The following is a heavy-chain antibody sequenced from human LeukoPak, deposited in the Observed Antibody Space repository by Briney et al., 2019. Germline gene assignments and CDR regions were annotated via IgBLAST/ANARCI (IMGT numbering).Heavy chain of an antibody. V-gene: IGHV1-18*01. J-gene: IGHJ4*02. CDR2: ISAYNGDT. CDR1: GYTFTSYG. CDR3: AVYDPGYCSGGSCYSVIDYFDY. Sequence: GASVKVSCKASGYTFTSYGISWVRQAPGQGLEWLGWISAYNGDTNYAQKLQGRVTMTTGTSTSTAYMELRSLRSDDTAVYYCAVYDPGYCSGGSCYSVIDYFDYWGQGTLVTVSS. D-gene: IGHD2-15*01.